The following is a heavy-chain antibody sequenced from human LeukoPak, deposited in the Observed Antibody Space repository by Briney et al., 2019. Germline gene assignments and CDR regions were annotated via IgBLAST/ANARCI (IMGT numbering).Heavy chain of an antibody. CDR2: ISAYNGNT. D-gene: IGHD3-16*01. J-gene: IGHJ6*03. CDR1: GYSFTSYG. Sequence: ASVKVSCKASGYSFTSYGISWVRQAPGQGLEWMGWISAYNGNTNYAQKLQGRVTMTTDTSTSTAYMKLRSLRSDDTAVYYCARDWARYYYYYMDVWGKGTTVTVSS. CDR3: ARDWARYYYYYMDV. V-gene: IGHV1-18*01.